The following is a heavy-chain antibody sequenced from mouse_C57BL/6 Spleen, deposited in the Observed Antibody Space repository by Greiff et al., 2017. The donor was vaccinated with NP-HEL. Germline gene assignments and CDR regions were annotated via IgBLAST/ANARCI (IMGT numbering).Heavy chain of an antibody. D-gene: IGHD2-12*01. CDR3: ARKGAYDYFDY. V-gene: IGHV1-82*01. J-gene: IGHJ2*01. CDR2: IYPGDGDT. Sequence: VQLQQSGPELVKPGASVKISCKASGYAFSSSWMNWVKQRPGKGLEWIGRIYPGDGDTNYIGKFKGKATLTADKSSSTAYMQLSSLTSEDSAVYFCARKGAYDYFDYWGQGTTLTVSS. CDR1: GYAFSSSW.